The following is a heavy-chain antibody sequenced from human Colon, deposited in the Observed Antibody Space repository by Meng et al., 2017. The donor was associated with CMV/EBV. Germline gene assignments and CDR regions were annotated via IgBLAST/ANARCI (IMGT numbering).Heavy chain of an antibody. Sequence: GGPLRLSCVASGLTLRNYAMSWVRQAPGKGLEWVSTLSGAGSATYYADSVKGRFTISRDNSRSTVYLQMNNVRDDDTAVYFCAKHPFATGLVVYFDFWGQGALVTVSS. J-gene: IGHJ4*02. D-gene: IGHD3-16*01. CDR3: AKHPFATGLVVYFDF. CDR1: GLTLRNYA. V-gene: IGHV3-23*01. CDR2: LSGAGSAT.